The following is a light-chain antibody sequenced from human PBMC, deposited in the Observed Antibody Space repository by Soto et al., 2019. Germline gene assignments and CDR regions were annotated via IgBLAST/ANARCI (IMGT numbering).Light chain of an antibody. CDR2: HAS. J-gene: IGKJ1*01. CDR3: QKYNSYS. CDR1: QSISNW. Sequence: DIQVTQSPGSLSSSLLDIVTITCRASQSISNWLAWYQQKPGTAPKLLIYHASTLESGVPSRFSGSGSGTEFTLTISSLKPDDFATYYCQKYNSYSFGQGTKVDI. V-gene: IGKV1-5*01.